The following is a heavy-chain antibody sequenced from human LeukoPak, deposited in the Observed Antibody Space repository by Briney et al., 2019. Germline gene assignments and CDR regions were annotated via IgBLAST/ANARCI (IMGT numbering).Heavy chain of an antibody. CDR1: GFTFNTYT. Sequence: GGSLRLSCAASGFTFNTYTMNWVRQAPGKGLEWVSSISASSGYLYYADSVKGRFTISRDNAKNSLYLQMNSLRAEDTAFYYCARDCSSTSCSYWFDPWGQGTLVTVSS. CDR2: ISASSGYL. J-gene: IGHJ5*02. D-gene: IGHD2-2*01. V-gene: IGHV3-21*04. CDR3: ARDCSSTSCSYWFDP.